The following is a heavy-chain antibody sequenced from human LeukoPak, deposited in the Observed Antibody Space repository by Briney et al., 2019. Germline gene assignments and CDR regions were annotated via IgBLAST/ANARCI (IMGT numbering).Heavy chain of an antibody. CDR2: SSGSPI. CDR1: GFTFSDYY. CDR3: AREGSSSWYVDY. Sequence: GGSLRLSCAASGFTFSDYYMSWIRQAPGKGLEWVSYSSGSPIYYADFVKGRFTISRDNAKNSLYLQMNSLRAEDTAVYYCAREGSSSWYVDYWGQGTLVTVSS. D-gene: IGHD6-13*01. V-gene: IGHV3-11*01. J-gene: IGHJ4*02.